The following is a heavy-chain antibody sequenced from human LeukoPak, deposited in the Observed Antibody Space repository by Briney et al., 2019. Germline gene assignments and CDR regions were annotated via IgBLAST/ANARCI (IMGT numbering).Heavy chain of an antibody. CDR1: GYTFTSYD. Sequence: GASVKVSCKASGYTFTSYDINWVRQATGQGLEWMGWMNPNSGNTGYAQKFQGRVTMTRNTSKSTAYMELSSLRSEDTAVYYCARGHKKKVVPAAHEIDYWGQGTLVTVSS. V-gene: IGHV1-8*01. J-gene: IGHJ4*02. D-gene: IGHD2-2*01. CDR2: MNPNSGNT. CDR3: ARGHKKKVVPAAHEIDY.